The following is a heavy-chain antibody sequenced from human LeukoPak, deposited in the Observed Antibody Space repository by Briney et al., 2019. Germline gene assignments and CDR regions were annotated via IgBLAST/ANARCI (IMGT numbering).Heavy chain of an antibody. Sequence: ASMKVSCKASGYTFSGYYIHWVRQAPGQGLEWMGWINPNSGDTNYAQHFQGRVTMTRDTSISTAYMELSRLRSDDTAVYYCARRGYYYDTSGRPADAFDIWGQGTMVTVSS. CDR2: INPNSGDT. D-gene: IGHD3-22*01. CDR3: ARRGYYYDTSGRPADAFDI. J-gene: IGHJ3*02. V-gene: IGHV1-2*02. CDR1: GYTFSGYY.